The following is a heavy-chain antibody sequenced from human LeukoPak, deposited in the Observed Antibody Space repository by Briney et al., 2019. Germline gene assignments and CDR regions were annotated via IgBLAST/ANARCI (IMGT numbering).Heavy chain of an antibody. J-gene: IGHJ4*02. CDR3: ARRNLKYHFGSGRFFDY. V-gene: IGHV3-30*02. CDR1: GFTFSSYG. Sequence: GGSLRLSCAASGFTFSSYGMNWVRQAPGKGLEWVAFIRYDGSNKYYADSVKGRFTISRDNSKNTLYPQMNSLRAEDTAVYYCARRNLKYHFGSGRFFDYWGQGTLVTVSS. D-gene: IGHD3-10*01. CDR2: IRYDGSNK.